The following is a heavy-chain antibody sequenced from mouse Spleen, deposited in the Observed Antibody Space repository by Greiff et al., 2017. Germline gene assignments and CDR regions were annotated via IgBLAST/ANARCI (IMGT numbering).Heavy chain of an antibody. V-gene: IGHV7-1*01. J-gene: IGHJ4*01. CDR3: ARDLEEYEYAMDY. D-gene: IGHD5-2*01. CDR2: SRNKANDYTT. CDR1: GFTFSDFY. Sequence: EVKLVESGGGLVQSGRSLRLSCATSGFTFSDFYMEWVRQAPGKGLEWIAASRNKANDYTTAYSASVKGRFIVSRDTSQSILYLQMNALRAEDTASNYCARDLEEYEYAMDYWGQGTSVTVSS.